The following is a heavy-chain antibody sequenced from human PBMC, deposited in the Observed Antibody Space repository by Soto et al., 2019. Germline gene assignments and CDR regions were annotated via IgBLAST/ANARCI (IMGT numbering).Heavy chain of an antibody. CDR3: ARAFDYSNYEAHAFDI. D-gene: IGHD4-4*01. Sequence: GGSLRLSCAASGFTFSSYGMHWVRQAPGKGLEWVAVISYDGSNKYYADSVKGRFTISRDNAKNSLYLQMNSLRAEDTAVYYCARAFDYSNYEAHAFDIWGQGTMVTVSS. CDR2: ISYDGSNK. V-gene: IGHV3-30*03. CDR1: GFTFSSYG. J-gene: IGHJ3*02.